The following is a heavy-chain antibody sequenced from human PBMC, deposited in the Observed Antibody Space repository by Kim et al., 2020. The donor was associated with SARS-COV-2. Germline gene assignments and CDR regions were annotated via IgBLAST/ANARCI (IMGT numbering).Heavy chain of an antibody. CDR1: GFTFSSYS. V-gene: IGHV3-21*01. CDR3: ARDPSYYDILTGYYGRGAVDV. D-gene: IGHD3-9*01. Sequence: GGSLRLSCAASGFTFSSYSMNWVRQAPGKGLEWVSSISSSSSYIYYADSVKGRFTISRDNAKNSLYLQMNSLRAEDTAVYYCARDPSYYDILTGYYGRGAVDVWGQGTMVTVSS. CDR2: ISSSSSYI. J-gene: IGHJ6*02.